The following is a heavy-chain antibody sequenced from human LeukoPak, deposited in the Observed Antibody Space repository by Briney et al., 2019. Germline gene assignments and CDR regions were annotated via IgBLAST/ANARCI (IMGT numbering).Heavy chain of an antibody. CDR2: ISAYNGNT. CDR3: ARCSGAWLVPTYNWFDP. CDR1: GYTFTSCG. Sequence: ASVKVSCKASGYTFTSCGISWVRQAPGQGLEWMGWISAYNGNTNYAQKLQGRVTMTTDTSTSTAYMELRSLRSDDTAVYYCARCSGAWLVPTYNWFDPWGQGTLVTVSS. D-gene: IGHD6-19*01. V-gene: IGHV1-18*01. J-gene: IGHJ5*02.